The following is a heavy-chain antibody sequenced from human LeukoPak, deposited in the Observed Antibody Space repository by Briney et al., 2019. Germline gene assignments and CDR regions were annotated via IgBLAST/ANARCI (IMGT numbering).Heavy chain of an antibody. Sequence: SETLSLTCAVYGGSFSGCYWSWIRQPPGKGLEWIGEINHSGSTNYNPSLKSRVTISVDTSKNQFSLKLSSVTAADTAVYYCARGPIAAAGHFDYWGQGTLVTVSS. CDR2: INHSGST. CDR3: ARGPIAAAGHFDY. D-gene: IGHD6-13*01. V-gene: IGHV4-34*01. J-gene: IGHJ4*02. CDR1: GGSFSGCY.